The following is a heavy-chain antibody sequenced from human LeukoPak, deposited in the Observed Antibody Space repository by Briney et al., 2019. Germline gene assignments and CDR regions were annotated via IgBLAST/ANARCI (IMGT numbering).Heavy chain of an antibody. V-gene: IGHV4-30-4*07. Sequence: PSQTLSLTCAVSGVSISSGGYSWSWIRQPQGKGLEWIGHIFHGGSASYNPSLESRVTISIDTSRNQFSLNLSSVSAADTAVYYCARRHTYGDYFYWGQGTLVTVSS. CDR1: GVSISSGGYS. CDR3: ARRHTYGDYFY. D-gene: IGHD4-17*01. J-gene: IGHJ4*02. CDR2: IFHGGSA.